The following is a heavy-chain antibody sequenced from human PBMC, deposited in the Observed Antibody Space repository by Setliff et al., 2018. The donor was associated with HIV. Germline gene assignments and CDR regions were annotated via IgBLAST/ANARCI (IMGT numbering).Heavy chain of an antibody. J-gene: IGHJ6*03. CDR3: ARDGGSYYYYYYMDV. CDR1: GFIFSDYS. D-gene: IGHD1-26*01. CDR2: IGTAI. V-gene: IGHV3-48*01. Sequence: GGSLRLSCAASGFIFSDYSMVWVRQAPGKGLEWISYIGTAIAYSDSVRGRFTISRDNAKNSLYLQMNSLRAEDTAVYYCARDGGSYYYYYYMDVWGKGTTVT.